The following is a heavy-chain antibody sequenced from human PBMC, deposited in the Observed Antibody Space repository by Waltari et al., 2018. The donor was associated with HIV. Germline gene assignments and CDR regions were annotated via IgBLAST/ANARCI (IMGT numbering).Heavy chain of an antibody. CDR2: TSASNANP. V-gene: IGHV1-18*01. Sequence: QVQLLQTVAEVKKPGASVKVSCKASRDTFTSYGFTWVRLAPGQGLEWMGCTSASNANPYLEQKIQGRVTTTTDSSTMTAYMEMRGLRSDDTAVYYCARNHGGGGSCFHDGFDIWGQGTIVTVSS. D-gene: IGHD2-15*01. J-gene: IGHJ3*02. CDR1: RDTFTSYG. CDR3: ARNHGGGGSCFHDGFDI.